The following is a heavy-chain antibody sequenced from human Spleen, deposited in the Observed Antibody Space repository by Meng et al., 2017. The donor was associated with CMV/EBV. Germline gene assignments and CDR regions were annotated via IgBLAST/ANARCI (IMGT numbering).Heavy chain of an antibody. CDR3: GRDCSSNSCWFDP. J-gene: IGHJ5*02. D-gene: IGHD2-2*01. CDR2: INPYSDTT. CDR1: GYTFSTHY. V-gene: IGHV1-46*01. Sequence: ASVKVSCKASGYTFSTHYMHWVRQAPGQGLEWMGIINPYSDTTRYAEKFQGRVTMTGDTSTSTAYMELRSLRSDDTAVYYCGRDCSSNSCWFDPWGQGTLVTVSS.